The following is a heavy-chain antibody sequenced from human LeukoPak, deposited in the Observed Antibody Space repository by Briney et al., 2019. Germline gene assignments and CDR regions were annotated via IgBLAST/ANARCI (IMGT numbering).Heavy chain of an antibody. CDR3: ARKMRWGTTFSEYYFDY. CDR1: GYSFTSYW. V-gene: IGHV5-51*01. J-gene: IGHJ4*02. CDR2: IYPGDSDT. Sequence: GESLKISCKGSGYSFTSYWIGWVRQMPGKGLEWMGIIYPGDSDTRYSPSFQGQVTISADKSISTAYLQWSSLKASDTAMYYCARKMRWGTTFSEYYFDYWGQGTLVTVSS. D-gene: IGHD2/OR15-2a*01.